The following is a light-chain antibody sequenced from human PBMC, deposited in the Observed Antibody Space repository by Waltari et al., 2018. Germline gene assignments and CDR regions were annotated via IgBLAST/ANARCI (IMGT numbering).Light chain of an antibody. V-gene: IGKV3-15*01. CDR1: QSVSIS. CDR2: GAS. Sequence: ETVMTQSPATLSVSPGARATLSCRASQSVSISLAGYQQKPGQAPRLLIFGASTRATGIPARFSGSGSGTDFTLTISSLQSEDFAVYYCQQYNNWPPGTFGQGTKVEVK. CDR3: QQYNNWPPGT. J-gene: IGKJ1*01.